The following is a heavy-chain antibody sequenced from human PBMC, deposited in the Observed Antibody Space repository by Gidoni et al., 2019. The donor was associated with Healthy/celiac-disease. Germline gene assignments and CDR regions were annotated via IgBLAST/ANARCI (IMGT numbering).Heavy chain of an antibody. V-gene: IGHV3-23*01. J-gene: IGHJ6*02. D-gene: IGHD5-12*01. CDR2: ISGSGGST. CDR1: GFTFSSYA. CDR3: AKDSGIVATFPYYGMDV. Sequence: EVQLLESGGGLVQPGGSLRLSCAASGFTFSSYAMSWVRQAPGKGLEWVSAISGSGGSTYYAESVKGRFTISRDNSKNTLYLQMNSLRAEDTAVYYCAKDSGIVATFPYYGMDVWGQGTTVTVSS.